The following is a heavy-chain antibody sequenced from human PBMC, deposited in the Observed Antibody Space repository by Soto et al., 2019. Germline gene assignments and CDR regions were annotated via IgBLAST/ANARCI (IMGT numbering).Heavy chain of an antibody. D-gene: IGHD3-10*01. CDR3: ARGFVSSGSYCNYPINYYYYYMDV. Sequence: QVQLVQSGAEVKKPGASVKVSCKASGYTFTSYDINWVRQATGQGLEWMGWMNPNSGNTGYAQKFQGRVTMTRNTSISTAYMELSSLRSEDTAVYYCARGFVSSGSYCNYPINYYYYYMDVWGKGTTVTVSS. V-gene: IGHV1-8*01. J-gene: IGHJ6*03. CDR1: GYTFTSYD. CDR2: MNPNSGNT.